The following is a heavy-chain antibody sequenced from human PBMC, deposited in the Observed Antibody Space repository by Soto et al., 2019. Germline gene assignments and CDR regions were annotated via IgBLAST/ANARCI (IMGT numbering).Heavy chain of an antibody. D-gene: IGHD6-19*01. CDR1: GFSFSDYY. Sequence: PGGSLRLSCAASGFSFSDYYMSWIRQAPGKGLEWVSYISTSGSTIYYADSVKGRFTISRDSAKNSLYLQMNSLTAEDTAVYYCARDDIAVAGISTYYYYGKDVWGQGTTVTVSS. CDR3: ARDDIAVAGISTYYYYGKDV. CDR2: ISTSGSTI. J-gene: IGHJ6*02. V-gene: IGHV3-11*01.